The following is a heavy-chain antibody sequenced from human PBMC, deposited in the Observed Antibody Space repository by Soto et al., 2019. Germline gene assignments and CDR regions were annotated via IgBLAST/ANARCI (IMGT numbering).Heavy chain of an antibody. CDR2: IIPIFGTT. CDR3: TREKFSNYFDP. V-gene: IGHV1-69*01. Sequence: QVQLVQSGAEVKKPGTSVKVSCKVSGGIFNSYALSWVRQAPGQGPEWMGQIIPIFGTTNYAQKFKGRASITADESTSIAYMELSSLSSEDTAMYYCTREKFSNYFDPWGQGTLVIVSS. CDR1: GGIFNSYA. J-gene: IGHJ5*02. D-gene: IGHD2-8*01.